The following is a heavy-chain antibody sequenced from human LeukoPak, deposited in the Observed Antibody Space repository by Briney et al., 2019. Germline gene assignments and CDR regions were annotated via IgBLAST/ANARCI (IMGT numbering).Heavy chain of an antibody. CDR3: ARINYYGSGLDL. D-gene: IGHD3-10*01. J-gene: IGHJ5*02. Sequence: SETLSLTCTVSGGSISSGSYYWSWIRQPAGKGLEWIGRIYTSGSTNYNPSLKSRVTISIDRPKNQFSLRLTSVTAADTAVYYCARINYYGSGLDLWGQGALVTVSS. V-gene: IGHV4-61*02. CDR2: IYTSGST. CDR1: GGSISSGSYY.